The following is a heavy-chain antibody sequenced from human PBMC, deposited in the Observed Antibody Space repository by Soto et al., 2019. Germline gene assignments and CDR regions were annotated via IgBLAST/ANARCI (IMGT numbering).Heavy chain of an antibody. V-gene: IGHV3-23*01. CDR1: GFTFSSYA. Sequence: GGSLRLSCAASGFTFSSYAMSWVRQAPGKGLEWVSAISGSGGSTYYADSVKGRFTISRDNSKNTLYLQMNSLRAEDTAVYYYAPPKTFYGYFGGVYRNNWFAPGDREPW. D-gene: IGHD3-16*02. J-gene: IGHJ5*02. CDR2: ISGSGGST. CDR3: APPKTFYGYFGGVYRNNWFAP.